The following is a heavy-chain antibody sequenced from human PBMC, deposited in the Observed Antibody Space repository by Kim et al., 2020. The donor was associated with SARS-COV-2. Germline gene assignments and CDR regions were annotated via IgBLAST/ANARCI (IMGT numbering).Heavy chain of an antibody. CDR2: ITGSGVST. J-gene: IGHJ6*02. Sequence: GGSLRLSCAASGFTFSNYAMSWVRQAPGKGLEWVSAITGSGVSTYYADSVRGRFTISRDKSKNTLYLQMNSLRAEDTAIYYCAKSSGLQTFYFYGMDVWGQGTRSPSP. CDR1: GFTFSNYA. CDR3: AKSSGLQTFYFYGMDV. D-gene: IGHD4-4*01. V-gene: IGHV3-23*01.